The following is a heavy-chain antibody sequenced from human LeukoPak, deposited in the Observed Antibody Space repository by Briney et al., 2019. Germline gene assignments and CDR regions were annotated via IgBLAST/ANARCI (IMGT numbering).Heavy chain of an antibody. Sequence: ASVKVSCKVSGYTLTELSMHWVRQAPGKRLEWMGGFDPEDGETIYAQKFQGRVTMTEDTSTDTAYMELSSLRSEDTAVYYCATCQGGYSSGWYGSWFDPWGQGTLVTVSS. CDR3: ATCQGGYSSGWYGSWFDP. CDR1: GYTLTELS. CDR2: FDPEDGET. J-gene: IGHJ5*02. D-gene: IGHD6-19*01. V-gene: IGHV1-24*01.